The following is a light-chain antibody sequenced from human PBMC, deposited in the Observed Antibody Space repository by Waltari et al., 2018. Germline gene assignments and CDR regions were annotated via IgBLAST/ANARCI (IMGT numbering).Light chain of an antibody. V-gene: IGKV3-20*01. CDR3: LHYHDSPHT. CDR2: DAS. CDR1: QSVGSNF. J-gene: IGKJ3*01. Sequence: EIVLTPSPGTLSLSPGARAIPSCRASQSVGSNFLAWYQQKPGQAPRLVIFDASNRATGIPDRFSGSGSGTDFTLTISRLEPEDFAMYYCLHYHDSPHTFGPGTTVDIK.